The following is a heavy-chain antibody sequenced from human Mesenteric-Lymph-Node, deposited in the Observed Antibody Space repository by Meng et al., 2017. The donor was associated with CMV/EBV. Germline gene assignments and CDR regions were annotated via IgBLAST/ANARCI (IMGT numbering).Heavy chain of an antibody. V-gene: IGHV1-46*01. J-gene: IGHJ6*02. CDR1: GYTFTSYY. D-gene: IGHD6-6*01. CDR2: INPSGGST. Sequence: ASVKVSCKASGYTFTSYYMHWVRQAPGQGLEWMEIINPSGGSTSYAQKFQGRVTMTRDTSTSTVYMELSSLRSEDTAVYYCARGYSSSSDYYYYGMDVWGQGTTVTVSS. CDR3: ARGYSSSSDYYYYGMDV.